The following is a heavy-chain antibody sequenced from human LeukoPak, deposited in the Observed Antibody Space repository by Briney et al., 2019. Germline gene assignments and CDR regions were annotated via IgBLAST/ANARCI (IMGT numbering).Heavy chain of an antibody. D-gene: IGHD2-15*01. J-gene: IGHJ6*02. CDR2: INMDGSEI. CDR3: ARVCCYTAMDV. CDR1: GFTFNNYW. V-gene: IGHV3-74*01. Sequence: GGSLRLSRAASGFTFNNYWMHWFRQVPGKGLVWVSRINMDGSEIGYADSVKGRFTISRDNAKNTLYLQMNSLKEEDTAVYYCARVCCYTAMDVWGQGTTVTVSS.